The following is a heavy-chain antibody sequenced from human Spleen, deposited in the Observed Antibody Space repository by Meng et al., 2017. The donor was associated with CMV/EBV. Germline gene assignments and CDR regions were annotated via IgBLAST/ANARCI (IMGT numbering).Heavy chain of an antibody. J-gene: IGHJ4*02. D-gene: IGHD3-22*01. Sequence: ASVKVSCKASGYTFTSYDINWVRQATGQGLEWMGWMNPNSGNTGYAQKFQGRVTITADKSTSTAYMELSSLRSEDTAVYYCASNSARTISGYLRYFDYWGQGTLVTVSS. V-gene: IGHV1-8*03. CDR2: MNPNSGNT. CDR3: ASNSARTISGYLRYFDY. CDR1: GYTFTSYD.